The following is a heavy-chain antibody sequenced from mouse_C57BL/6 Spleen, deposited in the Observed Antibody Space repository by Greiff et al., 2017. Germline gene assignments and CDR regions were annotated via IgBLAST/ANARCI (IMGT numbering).Heavy chain of an antibody. V-gene: IGHV1-15*01. D-gene: IGHD2-1*01. Sequence: VQLQQSGAELVRPGASVTLSCKASGYTFTDYEMHWVKQTPVHGLEWIGAIDPETGGTAYNQKFKGKAILTADKSSSTAYMELRSLTSEDSAVYYCTREEIYYGNYWYFDVWGTGTTVTFSS. CDR1: GYTFTDYE. J-gene: IGHJ1*03. CDR2: IDPETGGT. CDR3: TREEIYYGNYWYFDV.